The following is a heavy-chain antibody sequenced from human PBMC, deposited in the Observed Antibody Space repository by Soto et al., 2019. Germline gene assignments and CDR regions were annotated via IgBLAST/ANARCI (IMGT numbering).Heavy chain of an antibody. CDR2: IYYSGST. D-gene: IGHD3-16*01. J-gene: IGHJ6*02. CDR3: ARVPLGGGAVRAGMDV. CDR1: GGSISSGDYY. Sequence: QVQLQESGPGLVKPSQTLSLTCTVSGGSISSGDYYWTWIRQPPGRGLEWIGYIYYSGSTYYNPSLTSRLSISDATSKNQFTQKGRPVTAADPAVYYCARVPLGGGAVRAGMDVWGQGTTVTVSS. V-gene: IGHV4-30-4*01.